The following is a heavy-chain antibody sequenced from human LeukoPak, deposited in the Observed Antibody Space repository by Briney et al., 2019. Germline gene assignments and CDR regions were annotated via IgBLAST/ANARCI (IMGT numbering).Heavy chain of an antibody. V-gene: IGHV4-34*01. Sequence: SETLSLTCALYGGSFSGYYGLWVRQAPGKGLEWLGEVGHSGLNKLWSSLKSRLTISLDKSKNHCSLRLTSVTAADTAVYYCARDGGPNNYWFDPWGQGTLVTVSS. CDR3: ARDGGPNNYWFDP. J-gene: IGHJ5*02. CDR2: VGHSGLN. D-gene: IGHD4-23*01. CDR1: GGSFSGYY.